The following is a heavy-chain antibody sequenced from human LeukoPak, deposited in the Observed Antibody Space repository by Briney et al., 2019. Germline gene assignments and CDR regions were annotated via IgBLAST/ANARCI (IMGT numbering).Heavy chain of an antibody. CDR3: ARVRPTAMVSLDAFDI. D-gene: IGHD5-18*01. CDR2: IYTSGST. J-gene: IGHJ3*02. CDR1: GGSISSYY. Sequence: SETLSLTCTVSGGSISSYYWSWIRQPAGKGLEWIGRIYTSGSTNYNPSLKSRVTMSVDTSKNQFSLKLSSVTAADTAVYCCARVRPTAMVSLDAFDIWGQGTMVTVSS. V-gene: IGHV4-4*07.